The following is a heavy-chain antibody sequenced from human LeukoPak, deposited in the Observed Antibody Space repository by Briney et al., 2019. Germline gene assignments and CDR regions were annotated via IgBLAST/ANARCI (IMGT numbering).Heavy chain of an antibody. CDR1: GFTFSSYG. CDR2: ISGSGGST. D-gene: IGHD3-10*01. J-gene: IGHJ3*02. V-gene: IGHV3-23*01. Sequence: GGSLRLSCAASGFTFSSYGMSWVRQAPGKGLGWVSAISGSGGSTYYADSVKGRFTISRDNSKNTLYLQMNSLRAEDTAVYYCAKVAGYYGSGSWDAFDIWGQGTMVTVSS. CDR3: AKVAGYYGSGSWDAFDI.